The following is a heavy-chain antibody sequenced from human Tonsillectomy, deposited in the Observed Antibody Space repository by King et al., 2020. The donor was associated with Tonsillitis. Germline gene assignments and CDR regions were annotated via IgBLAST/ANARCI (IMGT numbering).Heavy chain of an antibody. J-gene: IGHJ4*02. Sequence: TLKESGPALVKPTQTLTLTCTFSGFSLSTSGMCVSWILQPPGKALEWLARIDWDDDKYYSTSLKTRLTISKDTSKNQVVLTMTNMDPVDTATYYCARTTYYYDSSGYFLFDYWGQGTLVTVSS. CDR2: IDWDDDK. CDR3: ARTTYYYDSSGYFLFDY. V-gene: IGHV2-70*11. CDR1: GFSLSTSGMC. D-gene: IGHD3-22*01.